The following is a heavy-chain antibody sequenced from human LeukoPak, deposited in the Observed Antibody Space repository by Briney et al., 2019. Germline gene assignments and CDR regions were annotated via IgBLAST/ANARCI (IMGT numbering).Heavy chain of an antibody. Sequence: ASVKVSCKASGYTFTSYAMNWVRQAPGQGLEWMGWINTNTGNPTYAQGFTGRFVFSLDTSVSTAYLQISSLKAEDTAVYYCARVGTAMATLYYYYYGMDVWGQGTTVTVSS. J-gene: IGHJ6*02. V-gene: IGHV7-4-1*02. CDR1: GYTFTSYA. CDR2: INTNTGNP. CDR3: ARVGTAMATLYYYYYGMDV. D-gene: IGHD5-18*01.